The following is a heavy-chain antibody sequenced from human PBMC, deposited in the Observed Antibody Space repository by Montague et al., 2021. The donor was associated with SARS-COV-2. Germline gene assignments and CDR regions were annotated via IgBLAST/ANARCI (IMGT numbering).Heavy chain of an antibody. J-gene: IGHJ6*02. Sequence: SETLSLTCAVYGGSFSGYYWSWFRQPPGKGLAWIGEINHSGSTNYNPSLKIRVTISVDTSTNQFSLKLSSVTAADTAVYYCASGSGCSGGSCYAEWAPYSYYGRDVWGQGTTVTVSS. D-gene: IGHD2-15*01. CDR1: GGSFSGYY. CDR3: ASGSGCSGGSCYAEWAPYSYYGRDV. V-gene: IGHV4-34*01. CDR2: INHSGST.